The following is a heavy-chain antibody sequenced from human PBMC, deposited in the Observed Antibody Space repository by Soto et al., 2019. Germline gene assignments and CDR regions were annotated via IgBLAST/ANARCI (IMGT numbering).Heavy chain of an antibody. D-gene: IGHD1-26*01. V-gene: IGHV4-39*01. CDR1: GCSISSISFY. CDR3: ARVSGSYYYGMDV. J-gene: IGHJ6*02. CDR2: IYYSGST. Sequence: SETLSLTCTVIGCSISSISFYRAWIRQPPGKGLEWIGIIYYSGSTYYNPSLKSRVTISVDTSKNQFSLKLSSVTAADTAVYYCARVSGSYYYGMDVWGQGTTVT.